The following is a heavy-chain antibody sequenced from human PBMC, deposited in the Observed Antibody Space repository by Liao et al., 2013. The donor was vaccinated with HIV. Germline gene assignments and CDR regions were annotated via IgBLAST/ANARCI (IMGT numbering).Heavy chain of an antibody. CDR3: ARSEGRGYYYYMDV. D-gene: IGHD2-15*01. CDR2: IYSSDST. J-gene: IGHJ6*03. Sequence: QVQLQESGPGLVKPSETLSLTCTVSGGSISNYYWSWIRQPAGKGLEWIGRIYSSDSTKYNPSLKSRVTISVDTSKNQFSLKLSSVTAADTAVYYCARSEGRGYYYYMDVWGKGTTVTVSS. CDR1: GGSISNYY. V-gene: IGHV4-4*07.